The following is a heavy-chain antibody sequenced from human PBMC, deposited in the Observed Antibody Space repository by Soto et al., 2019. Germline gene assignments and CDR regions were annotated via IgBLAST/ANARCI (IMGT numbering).Heavy chain of an antibody. D-gene: IGHD6-13*01. CDR3: ARENYSSSWRFDP. Sequence: SETLSLTCTVSGGSISSGDYHWSWIRQPPGKGLEWIGYIYYSGSTYYNPSLKSRVTISVDTSKNQFSLKLSSVTAADTAVYYCARENYSSSWRFDPWGQGTLVTVSS. J-gene: IGHJ5*02. CDR1: GGSISSGDYH. V-gene: IGHV4-30-4*01. CDR2: IYYSGST.